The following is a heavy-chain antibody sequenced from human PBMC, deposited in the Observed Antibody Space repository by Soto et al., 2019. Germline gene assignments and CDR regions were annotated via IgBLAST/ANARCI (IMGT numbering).Heavy chain of an antibody. V-gene: IGHV3-23*01. CDR2: ISGSGGTT. CDR1: GFTFSNYA. D-gene: IGHD6-19*01. J-gene: IGHJ4*02. CDR3: AKTPRQWLVYFEY. Sequence: EVQLLESGGGLVQPGGSLRLSCAASGFTFSNYAIAWVRQAPGKGLEWVSGISGSGGTTYYADSVKGRFTISRDNSKDTLHLQMNGLRAEDTDVYYCAKTPRQWLVYFEYWGQGALVTGSS.